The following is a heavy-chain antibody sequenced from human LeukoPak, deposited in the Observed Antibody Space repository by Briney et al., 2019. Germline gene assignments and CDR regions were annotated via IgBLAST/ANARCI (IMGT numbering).Heavy chain of an antibody. CDR3: AREGLAVAGHIGFRY. CDR1: GFTFAGYA. CDR2: INHSGST. Sequence: GSLRLSCAASGFTFAGYAMSWIRQPPGKGLEWIGEINHSGSTNYNPSLKSRVTISVDTSKNQFSLKLSSVTAADTAVYYCAREGLAVAGHIGFRYWGQGTLVTVSS. J-gene: IGHJ4*02. D-gene: IGHD6-19*01. V-gene: IGHV4-34*01.